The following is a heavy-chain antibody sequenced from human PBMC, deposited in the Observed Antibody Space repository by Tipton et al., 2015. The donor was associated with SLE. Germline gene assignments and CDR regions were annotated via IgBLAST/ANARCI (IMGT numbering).Heavy chain of an antibody. CDR3: AKDMSSAGIHDSFDY. CDR1: GFNFDDYA. V-gene: IGHV3-9*01. CDR2: ISWNGGII. J-gene: IGHJ4*02. D-gene: IGHD6-13*01. Sequence: SLRLSCAATGFNFDDYAMHWVRLAPGKGLKWVSYISWNGGIIMYADSVKGRFTISRDNAKNSLYLQMNSLRVEDTALYYCAKDMSSAGIHDSFDYWGQGTLVTVSS.